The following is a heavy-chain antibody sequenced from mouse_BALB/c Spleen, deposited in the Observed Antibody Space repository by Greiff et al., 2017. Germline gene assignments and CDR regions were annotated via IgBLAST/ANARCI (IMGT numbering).Heavy chain of an antibody. CDR1: GYTFTSYW. CDR2: IDPSDSYT. D-gene: IGHD1-1*01. J-gene: IGHJ3*01. CDR3: TNYYGSSYLFAY. V-gene: IGHV1S127*01. Sequence: VQLQQPGAELVKPGASVKMSCKASGYTFTSYWMHWVKQRPGQGLEWIGVIDPSDSYTSYNQKFKGKATLTVDTSSSTAYMQLSSLTSEDSAVYYCTNYYGSSYLFAYWGQGTLVTVSA.